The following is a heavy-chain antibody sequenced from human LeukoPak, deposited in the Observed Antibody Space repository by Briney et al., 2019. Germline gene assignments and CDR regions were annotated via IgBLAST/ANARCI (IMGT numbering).Heavy chain of an antibody. CDR2: MNSGGTNI. J-gene: IGHJ4*01. D-gene: IGHD3-16*01. CDR3: IRDVQVRAYASLGL. V-gene: IGHV3-74*01. Sequence: GGSLRLSCAASGFTISGFWMRWVRHVPGGGLVWVARMNSGGTNIKYADSVKGRFTISRDNVRNPLHLQMNNLSLEDTAVYFCIRDVQVRAYASLGLGGRGTLVTVS. CDR1: GFTISGFW.